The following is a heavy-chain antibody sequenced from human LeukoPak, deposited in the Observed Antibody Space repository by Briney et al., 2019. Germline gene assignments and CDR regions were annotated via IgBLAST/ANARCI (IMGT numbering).Heavy chain of an antibody. CDR3: AKDRFGDYEYYFDY. J-gene: IGHJ4*02. D-gene: IGHD4-17*01. V-gene: IGHV3-23*01. CDR2: LSGAGLRT. Sequence: GGSLRLSCAAPGFTFKSFAMTWVRQAPGKGLEWVSSLSGAGLRTYYADSVKGRFTISRDNSQNTLYLHMNSLTGDDTAVYYCAKDRFGDYEYYFDYWGQGTLVTVSS. CDR1: GFTFKSFA.